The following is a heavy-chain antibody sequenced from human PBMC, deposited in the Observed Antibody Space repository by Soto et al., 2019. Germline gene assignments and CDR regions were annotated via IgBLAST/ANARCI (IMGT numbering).Heavy chain of an antibody. J-gene: IGHJ6*02. CDR1: SFTFSRYC. CDR3: AREHEELLVQPYYALDV. D-gene: IGHD2-21*01. CDR2: ISGTGNHI. V-gene: IGHV3-21*06. Sequence: GGSLRLSCAASSFTFSRYCMTWVRQAPGKGLEWVSSISGTGNHIYYAESVKGRFTVSRDNAKSSLFLQMNSLRAEDTAVYYCAREHEELLVQPYYALDVWGRGTTVTVSS.